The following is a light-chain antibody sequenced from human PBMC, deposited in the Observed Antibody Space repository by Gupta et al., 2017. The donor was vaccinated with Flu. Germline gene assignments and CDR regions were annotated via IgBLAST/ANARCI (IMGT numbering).Light chain of an antibody. V-gene: IGKV1-39*01. CDR3: QQSDCSPRT. CDR2: GTS. J-gene: IGKJ1*01. CDR1: QNINNY. Sequence: PSALCASISDSFTISCRASQNINNYLNWYQQKPGKAPHLLIYGTSNLQCGVPSRFSGSGSGREFSLTISSLQPEDFATYYCQQSDCSPRTFGQGTKVEI.